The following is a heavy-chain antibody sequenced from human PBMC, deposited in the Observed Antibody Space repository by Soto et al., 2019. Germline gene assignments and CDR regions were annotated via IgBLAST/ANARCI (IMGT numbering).Heavy chain of an antibody. D-gene: IGHD3-3*01. CDR3: ARDGGYYDFWSGYDDWFDP. Sequence: EVQLVESGGGLVKPGGSLRLSCAASGFTFSSYSMNWVRQAPGKGLEWVSSISSSSSYIYYADSVKGRFTISSDNAKNSLYLQMNSLRAEDTAVYYCARDGGYYDFWSGYDDWFDPWGQGTLVTVSS. J-gene: IGHJ5*02. CDR1: GFTFSSYS. CDR2: ISSSSSYI. V-gene: IGHV3-21*01.